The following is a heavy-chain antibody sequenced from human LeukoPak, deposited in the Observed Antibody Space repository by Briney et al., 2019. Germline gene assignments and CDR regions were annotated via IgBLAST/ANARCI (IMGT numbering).Heavy chain of an antibody. J-gene: IGHJ5*02. CDR3: ARGQGSGSYYSGNWFDP. Sequence: PSETLSLTCTVSGGSISSSSYYWGWIRQPPGKGLEWIGSIYYSGSTYYNPSLKSRVTISVDTSKNQFSLKLSSVTAADTAVYYCARGQGSGSYYSGNWFDPWGQGTLVTVSS. CDR2: IYYSGST. V-gene: IGHV4-39*07. CDR1: GGSISSSSYY. D-gene: IGHD3-10*01.